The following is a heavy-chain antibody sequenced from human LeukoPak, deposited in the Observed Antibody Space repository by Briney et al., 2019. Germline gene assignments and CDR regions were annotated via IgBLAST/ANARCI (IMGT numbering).Heavy chain of an antibody. J-gene: IGHJ4*02. CDR1: GGSFSGYY. CDR2: INHSGST. Sequence: SETLSLTCAVYGGSFSGYYWSWIRQPPGKGLEWIGEINHSGSTNYNPSLKSRVTISVDTSKSQFSLKLSSVTAADTAVYYCARGTTQRGYSYGYTSSFAYWGQGTLVTVSS. CDR3: ARGTTQRGYSYGYTSSFAY. V-gene: IGHV4-34*01. D-gene: IGHD5-18*01.